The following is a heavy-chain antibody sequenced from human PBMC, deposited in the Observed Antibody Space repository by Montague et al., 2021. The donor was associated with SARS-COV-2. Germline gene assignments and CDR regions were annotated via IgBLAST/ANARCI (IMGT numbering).Heavy chain of an antibody. Sequence: SETLSLTCTVSGGSVTSRIHFWVWIRQPPGKGLEWIGSISYNETTYYNPSLKSRVTMSKGTSKNQFSLRLNSVTAADTAVYYCAGYLAVRGASFDYWGRGTLVAVSS. D-gene: IGHD2-15*01. V-gene: IGHV4-39*01. CDR2: ISYNETT. J-gene: IGHJ4*02. CDR3: AGYLAVRGASFDY. CDR1: GGSVTSRIHF.